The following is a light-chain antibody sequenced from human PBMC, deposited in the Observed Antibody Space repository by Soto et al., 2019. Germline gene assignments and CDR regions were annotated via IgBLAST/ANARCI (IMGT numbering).Light chain of an antibody. J-gene: IGKJ5*01. V-gene: IGKV3-15*01. Sequence: EIVMTQSPATLSVSPGERATLSCRASQSVSSNLAWYQQKPGQAPRLLIYGASTRATGIPARFSGSGSGTEFTLNISSLQSSDFAVYYCLQYNNWITFGQGTRLEIK. CDR3: LQYNNWIT. CDR1: QSVSSN. CDR2: GAS.